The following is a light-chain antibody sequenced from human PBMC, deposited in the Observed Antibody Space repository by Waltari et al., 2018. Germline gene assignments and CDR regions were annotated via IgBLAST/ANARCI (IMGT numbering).Light chain of an antibody. V-gene: IGKV4-1*01. CDR2: WAS. CDR1: QSVLYSSNNKNY. Sequence: DIVMTQSPDSLTDSLGARATSNCKSSQSVLYSSNNKNYLAWYQQKPGQPPKPLIYWASTRESGVPDRFSGSGSGTDFTLTISNLQAEDVAVYYCHQYYSSPQTFGQGTKVEIK. J-gene: IGKJ1*01. CDR3: HQYYSSPQT.